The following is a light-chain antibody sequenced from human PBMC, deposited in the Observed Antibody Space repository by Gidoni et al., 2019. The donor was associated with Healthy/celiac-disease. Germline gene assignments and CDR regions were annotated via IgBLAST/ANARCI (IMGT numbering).Light chain of an antibody. J-gene: IGKJ4*02. CDR2: DAS. CDR1: QSVSSY. V-gene: IGKV3-11*01. CDR3: QQRSNWPRT. Sequence: EIVLTHSPATLSLSPGERTTLSCRPSQSVSSYLAWYQQKPGQAPRLLIYDASNRATGIPDRFSGSGSGTDFTLNISSLEPEDFAVYYCQQRSNWPRTFGGGTKVEIK.